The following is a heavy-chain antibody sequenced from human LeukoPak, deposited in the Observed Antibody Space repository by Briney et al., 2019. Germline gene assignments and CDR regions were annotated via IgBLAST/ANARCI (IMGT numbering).Heavy chain of an antibody. CDR1: GYSFTSYW. D-gene: IGHD2-2*01. CDR3: ARDRGLVVPAATPHDAFDI. V-gene: IGHV1-8*03. CDR2: MNPNSGNT. Sequence: GESLKISCKGSGYSFTSYWIGWVRQATGQGLEWMGWMNPNSGNTGYAQKFQGRVTITRNTSISTAYMELSSLRSEDTAVYYCARDRGLVVPAATPHDAFDIWGQGTMVTVSS. J-gene: IGHJ3*02.